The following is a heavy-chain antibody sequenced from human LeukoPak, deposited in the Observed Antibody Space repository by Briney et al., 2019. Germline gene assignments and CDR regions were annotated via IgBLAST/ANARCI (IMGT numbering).Heavy chain of an antibody. J-gene: IGHJ4*02. CDR1: GGSISSYY. D-gene: IGHD3-22*01. Sequence: PSETLSLTCTVSGGSISSYYWSWIRQPPGKGLEWIGNIYYSGSTIYNPSLKSRVTISVDSSKTHFSLKLTSVTAADTAVYYCARRISGSSEIDSWGQGTLVTVSS. V-gene: IGHV4-59*08. CDR2: IYYSGST. CDR3: ARRISGSSEIDS.